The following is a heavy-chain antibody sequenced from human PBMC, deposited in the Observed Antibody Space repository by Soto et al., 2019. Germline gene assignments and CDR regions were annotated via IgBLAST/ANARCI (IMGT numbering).Heavy chain of an antibody. Sequence: GGSLRLSCACSGFTFAHFAVTWFRQAPGKGLECLGFISSKRYGGRPEYAASVRGRFTTSRDDSKNIAFLQMDYLKTEDTGVYYCARLPPENYGSGTYPFHSWGQGVLVTVSS. J-gene: IGHJ4*02. D-gene: IGHD3-10*01. CDR3: ARLPPENYGSGTYPFHS. CDR1: GFTFAHFA. CDR2: ISSKRYGGRP. V-gene: IGHV3-49*03.